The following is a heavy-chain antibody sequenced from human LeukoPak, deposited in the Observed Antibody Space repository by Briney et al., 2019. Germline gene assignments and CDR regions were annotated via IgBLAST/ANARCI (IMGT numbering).Heavy chain of an antibody. CDR3: AKRGVVIRGLLVIGYHQEAYHYDF. J-gene: IGHJ4*02. CDR1: GISLSNYA. V-gene: IGHV3-23*01. CDR2: ISERGGST. D-gene: IGHD3-10*01. Sequence: PGGSLRLSCVVSGISLSNYAMTWVRQAPGKGLEWVSYISERGGSTTYADSVKGRFTISRDTSLNTLYLQMNNLRAEDTPVYFCAKRGVVIRGLLVIGYHQEAYHYDFWGQGVLVTVSS.